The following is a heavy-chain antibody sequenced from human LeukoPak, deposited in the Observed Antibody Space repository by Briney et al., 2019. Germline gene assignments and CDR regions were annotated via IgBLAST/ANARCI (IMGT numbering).Heavy chain of an antibody. CDR1: GGSFSGYY. J-gene: IGHJ4*02. Sequence: PSETLSLTCAVYGGSFSGYYWSWIRQPPGRGLEWIREINHSGSTNYNPSLKSRVTISVDTSKNQFSLKLSSVTAADTAVYYCAGTYDILTSFEDWGQGTLVTVSS. D-gene: IGHD3-9*01. CDR2: INHSGST. V-gene: IGHV4-34*01. CDR3: AGTYDILTSFED.